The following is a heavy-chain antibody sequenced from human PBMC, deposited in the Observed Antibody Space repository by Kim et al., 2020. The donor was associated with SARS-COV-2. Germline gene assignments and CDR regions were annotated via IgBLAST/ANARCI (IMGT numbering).Heavy chain of an antibody. CDR1: GFTFSSYA. CDR2: ISYDGSNK. J-gene: IGHJ6*02. Sequence: GGSLRLSCAASGFTFSSYAMHWVRQAPGKGLEWVAVISYDGSNKYYADSVKGRFTISRDNSKKTLYLQMNSLRDEDTAVYYCARERGGGNVYGMVVCGRG. V-gene: IGHV3-30-3*01. CDR3: ARERGGGNVYGMVV. D-gene: IGHD3-16*01.